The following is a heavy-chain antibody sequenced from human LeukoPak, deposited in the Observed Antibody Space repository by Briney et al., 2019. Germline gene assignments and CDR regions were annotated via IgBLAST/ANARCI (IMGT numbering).Heavy chain of an antibody. J-gene: IGHJ5*02. CDR2: IYYSGST. D-gene: IGHD3-3*01. CDR1: GGSISSYY. Sequence: SETLSLTCTVSGGSISSYYWSWIRQPPGKGLEWIGYIYYSGSTNYNPSLKSRVTISVDTSKNQFSLKLSSVTAADTAVYYCAASSGLYDFWSGYTPWGQGTLVTVSS. V-gene: IGHV4-59*01. CDR3: AASSGLYDFWSGYTP.